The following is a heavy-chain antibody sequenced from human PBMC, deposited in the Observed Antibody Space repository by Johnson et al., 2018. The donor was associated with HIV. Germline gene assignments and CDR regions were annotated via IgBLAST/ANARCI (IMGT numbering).Heavy chain of an antibody. Sequence: QLVESGGGLVQPGRSLRLSCAASGFIFDDYAMHWVRQAPGRGLEWVSGISWNSGRIGYADSVKGLFTISRDNAKNSIYLQMHSLRPEDTALYYCATDSSSGVYDAFDLRGQVTMFIVSS. CDR2: ISWNSGRI. D-gene: IGHD6-13*01. CDR3: ATDSSSGVYDAFDL. V-gene: IGHV3-9*01. CDR1: GFIFDDYA. J-gene: IGHJ3*01.